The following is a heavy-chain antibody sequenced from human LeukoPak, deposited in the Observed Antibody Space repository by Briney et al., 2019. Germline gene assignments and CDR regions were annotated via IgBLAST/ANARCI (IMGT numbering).Heavy chain of an antibody. CDR2: IYYSGST. D-gene: IGHD2-15*01. CDR3: ARVTELYCSGGSCYQFDY. Sequence: SETLSLTCTVSGGSFSSSGYFWGWIRQPPGKGLEWIGYIYYSGSTNYNPSLKSRVTISVDTSKNQFSLKLSSVTAADTAVYYCARVTELYCSGGSCYQFDYWGQGTLVTVSS. CDR1: GGSFSSSGYF. V-gene: IGHV4-61*08. J-gene: IGHJ4*02.